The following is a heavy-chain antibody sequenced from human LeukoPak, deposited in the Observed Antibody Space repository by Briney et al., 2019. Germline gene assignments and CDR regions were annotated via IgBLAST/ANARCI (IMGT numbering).Heavy chain of an antibody. Sequence: ASVKVSCKVSGYTLTELSIHWVRQAPGKGREWMGGLDPEDGETIYAQMFQGRLTMTEDTSTDTDYMELSSLKSEDTAVYYCGTDSNCGAGSCVAFDIWGQGTMVTVSS. CDR1: GYTLTELS. D-gene: IGHD2-15*01. CDR3: GTDSNCGAGSCVAFDI. CDR2: LDPEDGET. J-gene: IGHJ3*02. V-gene: IGHV1-24*01.